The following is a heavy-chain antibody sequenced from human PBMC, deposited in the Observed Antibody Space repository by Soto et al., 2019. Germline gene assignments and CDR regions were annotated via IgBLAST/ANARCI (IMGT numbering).Heavy chain of an antibody. D-gene: IGHD3-16*02. Sequence: AETLSLSCAVYVGSFSGYYWSWIRQPPGKGLEWIGEINHSGSTNYNPSLKSRVTISVDTSKNQFSLKLSSVTAADTAVYYCARGKLSDYVWGSYRYHFDYWGQGTVVTVSS. J-gene: IGHJ4*02. CDR3: ARGKLSDYVWGSYRYHFDY. V-gene: IGHV4-34*01. CDR2: INHSGST. CDR1: VGSFSGYY.